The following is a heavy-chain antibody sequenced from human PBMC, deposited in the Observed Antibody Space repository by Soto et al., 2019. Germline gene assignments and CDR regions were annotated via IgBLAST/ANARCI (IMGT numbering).Heavy chain of an antibody. CDR3: ARDRVFAVRGVITLDAFDI. J-gene: IGHJ3*02. V-gene: IGHV1-46*03. Sequence: QVQLVQSGAEVKKPGASVKVSCKASGYTFTSYYMHWVRQAPGQGLEWMGIINPSGGSTSYAQKFQGRVNMTRDTSTSTVYMELSSLRSEDTAVYYCARDRVFAVRGVITLDAFDIWGQGTMVTVSS. CDR1: GYTFTSYY. CDR2: INPSGGST. D-gene: IGHD3-10*01.